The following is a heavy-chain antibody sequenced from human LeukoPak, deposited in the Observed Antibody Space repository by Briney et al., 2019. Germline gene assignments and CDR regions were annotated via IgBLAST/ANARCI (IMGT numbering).Heavy chain of an antibody. CDR2: FRSKNYGGGTT. CDR1: GFTFTTTW. CDR3: TTGAPTNGHLFDY. J-gene: IGHJ4*02. D-gene: IGHD2-8*01. Sequence: PGGSLRLSCGPSGFTFTTTWISWVRQTQGEGLGWFGLFRSKNYGGGTTDYIAPVKGRFIISRDDSKNTVYLQMNSLQIEDTALYYCTTGAPTNGHLFDYWGRGTLVTVSS. V-gene: IGHV3-15*01.